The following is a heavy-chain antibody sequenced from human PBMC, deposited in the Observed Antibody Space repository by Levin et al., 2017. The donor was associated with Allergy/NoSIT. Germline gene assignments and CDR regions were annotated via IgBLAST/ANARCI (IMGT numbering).Heavy chain of an antibody. Sequence: PGGSLRLSCTVSGGSISSYYWSWIRQPPGKGLEWIGYIYYSGSTNYNPSLKSRVTISVDTSKTQFSLKLSSVTAADTAVYYCARDRTYMDVWGKGTTVTVSS. CDR2: IYYSGST. J-gene: IGHJ6*03. V-gene: IGHV4-59*01. CDR3: ARDRTYMDV. CDR1: GGSISSYY.